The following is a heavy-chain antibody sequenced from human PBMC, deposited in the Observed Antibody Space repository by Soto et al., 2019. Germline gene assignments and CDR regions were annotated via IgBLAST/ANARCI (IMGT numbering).Heavy chain of an antibody. J-gene: IGHJ4*02. CDR3: ASKGARPG. Sequence: EVQLVESGGGLVKPGGSLRLSCAASGFTFSSYSMNWVRQAPGKGLEWVSSISSSSSYIYYADSVKGRFTISRDNAKNSLYSQMNSLGAGDTAVYYRASKGARPGWGQGTLVTVSS. D-gene: IGHD1-26*01. V-gene: IGHV3-21*01. CDR2: ISSSSSYI. CDR1: GFTFSSYS.